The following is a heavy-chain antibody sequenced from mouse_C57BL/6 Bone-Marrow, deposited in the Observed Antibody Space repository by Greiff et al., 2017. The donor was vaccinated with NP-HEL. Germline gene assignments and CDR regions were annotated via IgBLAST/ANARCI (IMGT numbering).Heavy chain of an antibody. D-gene: IGHD3-2*02. CDR2: IWGDGST. CDR3: AIRQLRLLYYAMDY. J-gene: IGHJ4*01. V-gene: IGHV2-3*01. Sequence: VMLVESGPGLVAPSQSLSITCTVSGFSLTSYGVSWVRQPPGKGLEWLGVIWGDGSTNYHSALISRLSISKDNSKSQVFLKLNSLQTDDTATYYCAIRQLRLLYYAMDYWGQGTSVTVSS. CDR1: GFSLTSYG.